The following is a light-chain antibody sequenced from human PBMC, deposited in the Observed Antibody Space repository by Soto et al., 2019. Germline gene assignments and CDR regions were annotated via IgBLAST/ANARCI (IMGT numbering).Light chain of an antibody. CDR3: GTWDSSLSDVV. Sequence: VLTQPPSVSAAPGQKVTISCSGSNSNIGNNYVSWYQQLPGTAPKLLIYDNNKRPSGIPDRFSGSKSGTSATLGITGLQTGDEADYYCGTWDSSLSDVVFGGGTKVTVL. CDR2: DNN. J-gene: IGLJ2*01. V-gene: IGLV1-51*01. CDR1: NSNIGNNY.